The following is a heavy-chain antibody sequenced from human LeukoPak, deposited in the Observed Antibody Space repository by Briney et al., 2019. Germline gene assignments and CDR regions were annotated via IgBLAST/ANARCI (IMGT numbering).Heavy chain of an antibody. Sequence: KSSETLSLTCAVYGGSFSGYYWSWIRQPPGKGLEWIGEINHSGSTNYNPSLKSRVTISVDTSKNQFSLKLSSVTAADTAVYYCARRTTIFGVVIQDAFDIWGQGTMVTVSS. J-gene: IGHJ3*02. CDR3: ARRTTIFGVVIQDAFDI. CDR1: GGSFSGYY. D-gene: IGHD3-3*01. CDR2: INHSGST. V-gene: IGHV4-34*01.